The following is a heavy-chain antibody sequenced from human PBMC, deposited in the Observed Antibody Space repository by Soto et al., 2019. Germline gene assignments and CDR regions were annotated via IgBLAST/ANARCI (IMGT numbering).Heavy chain of an antibody. CDR3: ATGGITIFGVVREYYFDY. V-gene: IGHV4-59*01. CDR1: GGSISSYY. CDR2: IYYSGST. J-gene: IGHJ4*02. D-gene: IGHD3-3*01. Sequence: SETLSLTCTVSGGSISSYYWSWIRQPPGKGLEWIGYIYYSGSTNYNPSLKSRVTISVDTSKNQFSLKLSSVTAADTAVYYCATGGITIFGVVREYYFDYWGQGTLVTVSS.